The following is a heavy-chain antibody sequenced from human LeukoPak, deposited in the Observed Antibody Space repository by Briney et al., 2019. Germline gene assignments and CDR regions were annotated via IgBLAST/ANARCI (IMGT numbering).Heavy chain of an antibody. J-gene: IGHJ3*02. CDR3: ASAFLTGYSDAFDI. D-gene: IGHD3-9*01. Sequence: GGSLRLSCAASGFTFSSYSTNWVRQAPGKGLEGVSSISSSSSYIYYADSVKGRYTISRDNAKNSLYLQMNSLRAEDTAVYYCASAFLTGYSDAFDIWGQGTMVTVSS. CDR2: ISSSSSYI. CDR1: GFTFSSYS. V-gene: IGHV3-21*01.